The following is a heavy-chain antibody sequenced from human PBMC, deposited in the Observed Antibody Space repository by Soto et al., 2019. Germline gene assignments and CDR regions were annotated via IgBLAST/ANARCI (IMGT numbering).Heavy chain of an antibody. CDR1: GASVNTGDYY. CDR2: IFYRGDT. CDR3: VGTGTKGDF. D-gene: IGHD1-7*01. J-gene: IGHJ1*01. Sequence: VQLQGSGPGLVKPSQTLSLTCTVSGASVNTGDYYWSYIRQSPGKGLEWLGYIFYRGDTYYNPSLQDRTTITPNPSKKQISLKLTSVAGADTALYFCVGTGTKGDFWGQGTLVTVSS. V-gene: IGHV4-30-4*01.